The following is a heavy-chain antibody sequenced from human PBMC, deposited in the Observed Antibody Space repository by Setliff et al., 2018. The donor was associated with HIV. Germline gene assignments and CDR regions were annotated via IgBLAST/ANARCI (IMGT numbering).Heavy chain of an antibody. D-gene: IGHD3-16*01. Sequence: PGGSLRLSCAASGFTFSSYWIHWVRQAPGKGLEWVSYISSTGSAMYYADSVKGRFTISRDNAKNSLSLQMNSLRAEDTAVYYCARDDTLTPGGGYFDYWGQGTLVTVSS. J-gene: IGHJ4*02. CDR3: ARDDTLTPGGGYFDY. CDR2: ISSTGSAM. CDR1: GFTFSSYW. V-gene: IGHV3-48*03.